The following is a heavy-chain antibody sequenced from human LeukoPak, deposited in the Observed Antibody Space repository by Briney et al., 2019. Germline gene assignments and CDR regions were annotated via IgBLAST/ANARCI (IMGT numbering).Heavy chain of an antibody. CDR2: ISGSGGST. V-gene: IGHV3-23*01. CDR1: GFTFSSYA. D-gene: IGHD6-19*01. CDR3: AKDKAVHDAFDI. Sequence: GALRLSCAASGFTFSSYAMSWVRQAPGKGLEWVSAISGSGGSTYYADSVKGRFTISRDNSKNTLYLQMNSLRAEDTAVYYCAKDKAVHDAFDIWGQGTMVTVSS. J-gene: IGHJ3*02.